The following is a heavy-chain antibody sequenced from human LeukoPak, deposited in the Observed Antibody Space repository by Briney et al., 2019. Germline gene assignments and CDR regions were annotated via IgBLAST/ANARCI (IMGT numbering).Heavy chain of an antibody. D-gene: IGHD1-1*01. Sequence: KTGGSLRLSCEASGITFSDAWMSWVRQVPGKGLEWIALLKSMTDGETSDYAAPVKGRFTVSRNDAENTLFLQMDSLKIDDTAVYYCTANLDYWGQGTLVSV. CDR3: TANLDY. CDR1: GITFSDAW. J-gene: IGHJ4*02. CDR2: LKSMTDGETS. V-gene: IGHV3-15*01.